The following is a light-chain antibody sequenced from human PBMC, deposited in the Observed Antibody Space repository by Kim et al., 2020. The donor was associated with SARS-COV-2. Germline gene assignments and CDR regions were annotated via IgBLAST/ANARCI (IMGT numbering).Light chain of an antibody. CDR1: QDFGSW. V-gene: IGKV1-12*01. CDR2: AAS. J-gene: IGKJ2*01. CDR3: HQANSFPHT. Sequence: DIQLTQSPSSVSASVGDRVTITCRASQDFGSWLAWIQQKPGKAPKLLIYAASSLQSGVPSRFSGRGSGTDFTLTISSLQPEDFAAYYCHQANSFPHTFGQGTKLEI.